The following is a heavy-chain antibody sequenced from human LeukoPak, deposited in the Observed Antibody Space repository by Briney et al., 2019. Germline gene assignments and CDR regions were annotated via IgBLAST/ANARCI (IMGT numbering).Heavy chain of an antibody. CDR1: GGTFSSYA. CDR3: ARGPETIGYWGDY. J-gene: IGHJ4*02. V-gene: IGHV1-46*01. CDR2: INPSGGST. Sequence: GASVKVSCKASGGTFSSYAISWVRQAPGQGLEWMGIINPSGGSTSYAQKFQGRVTMTRDTSTSTVYMELSSLRSEDTAVYYCARGPETIGYWGDYWGQGTLVTVSS. D-gene: IGHD2-8*02.